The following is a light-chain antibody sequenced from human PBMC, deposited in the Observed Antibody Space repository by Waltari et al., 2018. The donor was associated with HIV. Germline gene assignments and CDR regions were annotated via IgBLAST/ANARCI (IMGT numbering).Light chain of an antibody. V-gene: IGLV4-69*01. CDR3: QTWGTGIRV. Sequence: QLVLTQPPSASSSLGASVKLTCPLSSGQRSYAIAWHQQQPEKGPRYLMKLNSDGSHSKGDGIPDRFSGSSSGAERYLTISSLQSEDEADYYCQTWGTGIRVFGGGTKLSVL. CDR2: LNSDGSH. CDR1: SGQRSYA. J-gene: IGLJ3*02.